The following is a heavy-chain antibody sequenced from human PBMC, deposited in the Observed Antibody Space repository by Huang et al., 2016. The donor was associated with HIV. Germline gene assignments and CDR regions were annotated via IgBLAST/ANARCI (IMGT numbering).Heavy chain of an antibody. CDR2: ITSSSGSI. CDR3: ARFGSYYYGSGSYLDAFDI. V-gene: IGHV3-48*01. D-gene: IGHD3-10*01. J-gene: IGHJ3*02. CDR1: GFTFSTYK. Sequence: EVQLMESGGGLVQPGGSLRLSCAASGFTFSTYKMNWVRPAPGKGLEWVSNITSSSGSIYYADSVKGRFTITRDNAKNSLYLQMNSLRAEDTAVYYCARFGSYYYGSGSYLDAFDIWGQGTMVTVSS.